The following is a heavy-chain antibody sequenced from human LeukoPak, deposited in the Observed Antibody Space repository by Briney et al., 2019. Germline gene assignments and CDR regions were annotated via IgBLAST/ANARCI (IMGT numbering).Heavy chain of an antibody. V-gene: IGHV4-39*07. D-gene: IGHD3-10*01. Sequence: SETLSLTCTVSGGSISSSSYYWGWIRQPPGKGLEWIGSIYYSGSTYYNPSLKSRVTISVDTSKNQFSLKLSSVTAADTAVYYCATSPPDYYGSGSHFDYWGQGTLVTVSS. CDR3: ATSPPDYYGSGSHFDY. J-gene: IGHJ4*02. CDR1: GGSISSSSYY. CDR2: IYYSGST.